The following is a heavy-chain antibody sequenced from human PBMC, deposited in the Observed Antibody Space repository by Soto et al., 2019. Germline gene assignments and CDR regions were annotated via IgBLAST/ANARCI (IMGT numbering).Heavy chain of an antibody. CDR1: GFTFSRYA. Sequence: EVQLLESGGGLVQPGGSLRLSCAASGFTFSRYAMTWVRQAPGRGLEWVSAIRPSGGNTYYADSVKGRFTISRDDSKDILYLQMNSLRADDTAAYCCAEDNLGWEVRVGWCFDLWGRGTRVTVSS. CDR2: IRPSGGNT. D-gene: IGHD1-26*01. CDR3: AEDNLGWEVRVGWCFDL. J-gene: IGHJ2*01. V-gene: IGHV3-23*01.